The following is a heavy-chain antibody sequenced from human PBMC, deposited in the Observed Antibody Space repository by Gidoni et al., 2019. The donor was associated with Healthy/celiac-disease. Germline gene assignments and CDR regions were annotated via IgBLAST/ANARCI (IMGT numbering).Heavy chain of an antibody. J-gene: IGHJ4*02. CDR3: ARGGSIFGVGIGPTHFDY. D-gene: IGHD3-3*01. CDR1: GYTFTGYY. CDR2: INPNSGGT. Sequence: EVKKPGASVKVSCKASGYTFTGYYMHWVRQAPGQGLEWMGWINPNSGGTNYAQKFQGRVTMTRDTSISTAYMELSRLRSDDTAVYYCARGGSIFGVGIGPTHFDYWGQGTLVTVSS. V-gene: IGHV1-2*02.